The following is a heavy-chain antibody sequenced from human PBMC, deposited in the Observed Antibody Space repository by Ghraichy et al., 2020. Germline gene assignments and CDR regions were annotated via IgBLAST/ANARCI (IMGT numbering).Heavy chain of an antibody. CDR2: ISGSGGST. CDR1: GFTFRTYA. Sequence: GGSLRLSCAASGFTFRTYAMSWVRQAPVKGLEWVSTISGSGGSTFYADSVKGRFTITRDNSKNTLYLQMNSLRAEDTAVYYCAKDRRDIVVVLATMALDYSGQGTLVTASS. CDR3: AKDRRDIVVVLATMALDY. D-gene: IGHD2-2*01. V-gene: IGHV3-23*01. J-gene: IGHJ4*02.